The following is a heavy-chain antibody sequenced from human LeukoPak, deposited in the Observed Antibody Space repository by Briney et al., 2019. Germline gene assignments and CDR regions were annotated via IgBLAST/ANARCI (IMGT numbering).Heavy chain of an antibody. CDR2: INSDGSYT. Sequence: GGSLRLSCAASGFTFSSYWMHWVRQAPGKGLVWVSRINSDGSYTGCADSVKGRFTISRDNAKNTLFLQMNSLRAEDTAVYYCARELDKGAYRGQGTLVTVSS. D-gene: IGHD3-3*02. CDR3: ARELDKGAY. V-gene: IGHV3-74*01. CDR1: GFTFSSYW. J-gene: IGHJ4*02.